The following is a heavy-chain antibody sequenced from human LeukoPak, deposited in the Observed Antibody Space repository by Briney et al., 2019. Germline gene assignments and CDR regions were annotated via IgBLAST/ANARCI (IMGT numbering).Heavy chain of an antibody. J-gene: IGHJ4*02. Sequence: GESLKISCKGSGYSFTTYWIGWVRQMLGKGLEWMGIIYPGDSDTRYSPSFQGQVTISADKSISTAYLQWSSLKASDTAMYYCARTYCGGDCYYSYFDYWGQGTLVTVSS. CDR3: ARTYCGGDCYYSYFDY. CDR2: IYPGDSDT. D-gene: IGHD2-21*02. V-gene: IGHV5-51*01. CDR1: GYSFTTYW.